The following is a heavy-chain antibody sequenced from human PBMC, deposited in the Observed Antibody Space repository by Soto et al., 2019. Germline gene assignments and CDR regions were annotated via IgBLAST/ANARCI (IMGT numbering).Heavy chain of an antibody. CDR3: VRDGRKTLRDWFDH. CDR2: IYATGTT. CDR1: GASISGYY. J-gene: IGHJ5*02. Sequence: SETLSLTCTVSGASISGYYWSWIRKSAGKGLEWIGRIYATGTTDYNPSLKSRVMMSVDTSKKQFSLKLRSVTAADTAVYYCVRDGRKTLRDWFDHWGQGISVTVSS. D-gene: IGHD1-1*01. V-gene: IGHV4-4*07.